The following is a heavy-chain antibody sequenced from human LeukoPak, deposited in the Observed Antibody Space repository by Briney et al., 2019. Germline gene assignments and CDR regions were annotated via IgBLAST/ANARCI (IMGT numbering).Heavy chain of an antibody. Sequence: GGSLRLSCAASGFTVSSNYMSWVRQAPRKGLEWVSVIYSGGSTYYADSVKGRFTISRDNSKNTLYLQMNSLRAEDTAVYYCARVHSADSSGFWGYFDYWGQGTLVTVSS. CDR2: IYSGGST. J-gene: IGHJ4*02. CDR1: GFTVSSNY. CDR3: ARVHSADSSGFWGYFDY. D-gene: IGHD3-22*01. V-gene: IGHV3-66*01.